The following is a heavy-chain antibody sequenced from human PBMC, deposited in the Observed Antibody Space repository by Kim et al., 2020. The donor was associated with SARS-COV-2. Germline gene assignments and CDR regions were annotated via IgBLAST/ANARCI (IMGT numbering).Heavy chain of an antibody. Sequence: GGSLRLSCAASGFTVSSYGMHWVRQAPGKGLEWVAVIWYDGSNKYYADSVKGRFTISRDNSKNTLYLQMNSLRAEDTAVYYCAREGSGSYPDYWGQGTLVTVSS. CDR1: GFTVSSYG. J-gene: IGHJ4*02. V-gene: IGHV3-33*01. CDR2: IWYDGSNK. D-gene: IGHD3-10*01. CDR3: AREGSGSYPDY.